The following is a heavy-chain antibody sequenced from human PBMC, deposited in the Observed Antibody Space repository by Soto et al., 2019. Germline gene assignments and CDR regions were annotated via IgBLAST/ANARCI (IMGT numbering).Heavy chain of an antibody. CDR3: ARPPAENFRVVSNRWFDP. CDR2: MNPNSGNT. Sequence: QVQLVQSGAEVKKPGASVKVSCKASGYTFTSYDINWVRQATGQGLEWMGWMNPNSGNTGYAQKFQGRVTMTRNTSISTAYMELSSLRSEDTAVYYCARPPAENFRVVSNRWFDPWGQGTLVTVSS. J-gene: IGHJ5*02. CDR1: GYTFTSYD. D-gene: IGHD3-3*01. V-gene: IGHV1-8*01.